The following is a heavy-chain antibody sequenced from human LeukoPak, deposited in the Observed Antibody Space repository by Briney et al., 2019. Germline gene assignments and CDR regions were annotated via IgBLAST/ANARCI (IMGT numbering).Heavy chain of an antibody. CDR2: ISGSGGST. CDR3: AKVGLGVPAAIKDAFDI. D-gene: IGHD2-2*02. CDR1: GFTFSSYA. V-gene: IGHV3-23*01. J-gene: IGHJ3*02. Sequence: GGSLRLSCAASGFTFSSYAMSWVRQAPGKGLEWVSAISGSGGSTYYADSVKGRFTISRDNSKNTLYLQMNSLRAEDTAVYYCAKVGLGVPAAIKDAFDIWGQGTMVTVSS.